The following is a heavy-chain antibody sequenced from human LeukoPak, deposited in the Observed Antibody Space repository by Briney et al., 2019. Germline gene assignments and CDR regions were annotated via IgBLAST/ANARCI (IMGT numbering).Heavy chain of an antibody. V-gene: IGHV4-59*11. Sequence: SETLSLTCTVSGGSISSHYWSWIRQPPGKGLEWIGYIYYSGSTNYNPSLKSRVTISVDTSKNQFSLKLSSVTAADTAVYYCARAPYGGSGSYRSAFDIWGQGTMVTVSS. CDR2: IYYSGST. D-gene: IGHD3-10*01. J-gene: IGHJ3*02. CDR3: ARAPYGGSGSYRSAFDI. CDR1: GGSISSHY.